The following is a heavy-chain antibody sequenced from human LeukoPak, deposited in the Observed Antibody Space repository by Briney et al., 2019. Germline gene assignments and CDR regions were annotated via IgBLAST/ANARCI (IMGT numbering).Heavy chain of an antibody. CDR1: GFTFTSFA. V-gene: IGHV3-23*01. D-gene: IGHD2-8*02. CDR2: ISGSGVDT. J-gene: IGHJ4*02. CDR3: TKPSGRAFDY. Sequence: PGGSLRLSCEVSGFTFTSFAMRCVCQAPGKGLEWVAAISGSGVDTDYADSVKGRFTISRDTSRKTLYLQMNSLRAEDTALYYCTKPSGRAFDYWGQGTLVTVSS.